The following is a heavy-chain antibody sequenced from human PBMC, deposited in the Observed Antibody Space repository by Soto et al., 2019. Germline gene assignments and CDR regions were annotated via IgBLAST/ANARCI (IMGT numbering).Heavy chain of an antibody. D-gene: IGHD4-17*01. V-gene: IGHV3-33*01. CDR3: TRYHDYDDYAQAFDI. CDR2: IWHDGSKK. J-gene: IGHJ3*02. CDR1: GFNITRYG. Sequence: QVQLVESGGGVVQPGTSLGLSCAASGFNITRYGMHWVRQAPGKGLEWIAVIWHDGSKKYYADSGKGRFTISRDNSKNPVSLQMNSLRDEDTAIYSCTRYHDYDDYAQAFDIWGQGTMVTVSS.